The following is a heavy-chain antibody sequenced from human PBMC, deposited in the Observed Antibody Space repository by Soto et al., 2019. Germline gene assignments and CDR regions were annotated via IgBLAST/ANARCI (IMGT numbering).Heavy chain of an antibody. CDR3: ASNREYYDSSGIFDY. CDR2: IYYSGST. CDR1: GDSISSSTYF. J-gene: IGHJ4*02. Sequence: SETLSLTCTVSGDSISSSTYFWGWVRQPPGKGLEWIGSIYYSGSTNYNPSLKSRVTISVDTSKNQFSLKLSSVTAADTAVYYCASNREYYDSSGIFDYWGQGTLVTVSS. D-gene: IGHD3-22*01. V-gene: IGHV4-39*07.